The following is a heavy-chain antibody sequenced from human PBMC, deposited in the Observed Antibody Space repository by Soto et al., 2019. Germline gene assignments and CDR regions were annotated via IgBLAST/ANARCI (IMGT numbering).Heavy chain of an antibody. J-gene: IGHJ4*02. D-gene: IGHD3-9*01. V-gene: IGHV4-39*01. CDR2: VSYSGST. CDR1: GGSISSDTYY. CDR3: VRFWPPPDSDLLTAYSDAFDY. Sequence: QLQLQESGPGLVKPSETLSLTCTVSGGSISSDTYYWGWIRQSPEKGLEWIASVSYSGSTYYNPPLKSRVTISVDTSKSQFSLKLRSVTAADTAVYYCVRFWPPPDSDLLTAYSDAFDYWGQGTLVTVSS.